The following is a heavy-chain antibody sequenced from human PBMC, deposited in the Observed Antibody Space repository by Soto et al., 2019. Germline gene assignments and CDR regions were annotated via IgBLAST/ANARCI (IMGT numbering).Heavy chain of an antibody. CDR2: IYPGDSDT. CDR1: GYSFTSYW. J-gene: IGHJ5*02. CDR3: ARLAYSYGYPSWFDP. D-gene: IGHD5-18*01. V-gene: IGHV5-51*01. Sequence: GESLKISCKGSGYSFTSYWIGWVRQMPGKGLEWMGIIYPGDSDTRYSPSFQGQVTISADKSISTAYLQWSSLKASDTAVYYCARLAYSYGYPSWFDPWGQGTLVTVSS.